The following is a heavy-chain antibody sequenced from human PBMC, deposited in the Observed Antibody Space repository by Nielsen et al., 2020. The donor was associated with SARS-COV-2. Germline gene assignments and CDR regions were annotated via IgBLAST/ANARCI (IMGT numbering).Heavy chain of an antibody. CDR1: GYDFVSYA. V-gene: IGHV1-18*01. Sequence: ASVEVSCKASGYDFVSYAINWVRQAPGQGLEWVGWINAYNAETNYAQKFQGRVTMTTDTSTSTAYMELRSLRSDDTAVYYCARDDDFTNDYWGQGTLVTVSS. J-gene: IGHJ4*02. D-gene: IGHD4-11*01. CDR3: ARDDDFTNDY. CDR2: INAYNAET.